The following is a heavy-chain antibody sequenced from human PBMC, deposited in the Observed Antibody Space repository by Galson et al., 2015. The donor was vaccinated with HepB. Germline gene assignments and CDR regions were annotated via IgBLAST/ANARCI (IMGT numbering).Heavy chain of an antibody. CDR2: IKQDGSER. CDR1: GFIISTYW. CDR3: ARTTAIGSSYEYFHH. Sequence: SLRLSCAASGFIISTYWMSWVRQAPGKGLEWVANIKQDGSERDYVDSAKGRFSISRDNAKNSLYLQMNSLRAEDTAVYYCARTTAIGSSYEYFHHWGQGTLVTVSS. D-gene: IGHD5-18*01. J-gene: IGHJ1*01. V-gene: IGHV3-7*03.